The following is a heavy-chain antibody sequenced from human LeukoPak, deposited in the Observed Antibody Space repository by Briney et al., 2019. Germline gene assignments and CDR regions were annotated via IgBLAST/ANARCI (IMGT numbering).Heavy chain of an antibody. CDR1: GFTLSSHD. D-gene: IGHD4-17*01. J-gene: IGHJ5*01. CDR2: ISGSGGST. CDR3: AKDLHDYGDYVGWFDS. Sequence: GGSLRLSCAASGFTLSSHDMSWVRQAPGKGLEWVSAISGSGGSTYYADSVKARFTISRDNSKNTLYLQMSSLRAEDTAVYYCAKDLHDYGDYVGWFDSWGQGTLVTVSS. V-gene: IGHV3-23*01.